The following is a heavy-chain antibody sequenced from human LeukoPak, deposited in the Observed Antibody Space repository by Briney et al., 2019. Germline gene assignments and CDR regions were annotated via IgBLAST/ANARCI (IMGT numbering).Heavy chain of an antibody. Sequence: SVKVSCKASGYTFTSYGISWVRQAPGQGLEWMGGIIPIFGTANYAQKFQGRVTITADESTSTAYMELSSLRSEDTAVYYCARSYNWNYGVIDYWGQGTLVTVSS. V-gene: IGHV1-69*13. D-gene: IGHD1-7*01. CDR2: IIPIFGTA. CDR3: ARSYNWNYGVIDY. CDR1: GYTFTSYG. J-gene: IGHJ4*02.